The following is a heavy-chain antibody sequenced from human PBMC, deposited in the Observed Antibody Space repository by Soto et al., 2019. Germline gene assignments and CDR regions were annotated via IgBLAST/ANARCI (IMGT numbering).Heavy chain of an antibody. CDR1: GFTFSSYA. D-gene: IGHD6-13*01. J-gene: IGHJ4*02. CDR3: AKGSGRGSSSWYGYSGY. V-gene: IGHV3-23*01. CDR2: ISGSGGST. Sequence: GGSLRLSCAASGFTFSSYAMSWVRQAPGKGLEWVSAISGSGGSTYYADSVKGRFTISRDNSKNTLYLQMNSLRAEDTAVYYCAKGSGRGSSSWYGYSGYWGQGTLVTVSS.